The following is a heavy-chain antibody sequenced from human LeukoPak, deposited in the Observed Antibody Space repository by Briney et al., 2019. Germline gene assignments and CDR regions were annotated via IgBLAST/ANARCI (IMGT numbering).Heavy chain of an antibody. V-gene: IGHV1-18*01. CDR2: ISTFNGHT. CDR3: ARVDTVNYYYYMDV. D-gene: IGHD5-18*01. Sequence: ASVKVSCKASGYTFTTYGISLVRQPPGHGLEWMGWISTFNGHTNYAQSRQDRVTMTTDTSTSTVYMELSSLISDDTAVYYCARVDTVNYYYYMDVWGKGTPVTVSS. CDR1: GYTFTTYG. J-gene: IGHJ6*03.